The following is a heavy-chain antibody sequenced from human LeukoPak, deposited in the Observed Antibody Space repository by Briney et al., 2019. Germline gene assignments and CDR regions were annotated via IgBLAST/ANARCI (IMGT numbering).Heavy chain of an antibody. CDR3: AKDTLNTDY. CDR1: GFTLSSYA. Sequence: GGSLRLSCAASGFTLSSYAMRWVRQAPGKEVEGVSAISGSGGSTYYADSVKGRFHISRDNYKHTLYLQMSSLRAEDTAVYYCAKDTLNTDYWGQGTLVTVSS. J-gene: IGHJ4*02. V-gene: IGHV3-23*01. CDR2: ISGSGGST.